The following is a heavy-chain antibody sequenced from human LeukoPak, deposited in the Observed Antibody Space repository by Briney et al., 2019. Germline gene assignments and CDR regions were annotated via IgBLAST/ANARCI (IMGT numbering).Heavy chain of an antibody. Sequence: ASVKVSCKVSGYTLTELSMHWVRQAPGKGLEWMGGFDPEDGETIYAQKFQGRVTMTTDTSTSTAYMELRSLRSDDTAVYYCARGRYCSSTSCSPSFYFDFWGQGTLVTVSS. D-gene: IGHD2-2*01. CDR3: ARGRYCSSTSCSPSFYFDF. CDR2: FDPEDGET. V-gene: IGHV1-24*01. CDR1: GYTLTELS. J-gene: IGHJ4*02.